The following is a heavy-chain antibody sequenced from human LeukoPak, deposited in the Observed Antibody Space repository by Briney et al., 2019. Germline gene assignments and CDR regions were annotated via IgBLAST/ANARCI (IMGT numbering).Heavy chain of an antibody. CDR2: ISYDGGNK. J-gene: IGHJ4*02. V-gene: IGHV3-30*18. D-gene: IGHD3-3*01. Sequence: PGGSLRLSCAASGFTFSSYGMHWVRQAPGKGLEWVAVISYDGGNKYYADSVKGRFTISRDNSKNTLYLQMNSLRAEDTAVYYCAKAPLRFLEWLLDYWGQGTLVTVSS. CDR1: GFTFSSYG. CDR3: AKAPLRFLEWLLDY.